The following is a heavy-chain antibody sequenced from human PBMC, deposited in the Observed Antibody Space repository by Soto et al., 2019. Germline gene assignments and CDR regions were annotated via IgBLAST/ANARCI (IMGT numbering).Heavy chain of an antibody. CDR3: AKGTTYYDEGSLLDY. J-gene: IGHJ4*02. CDR2: ISAYNGNT. D-gene: IGHD3-3*01. CDR1: GYTFTSYG. Sequence: QVQLVQSGAEVKKPGASVKVSCKASGYTFTSYGISWVRQATGQGLEWMGWISAYNGNTNYAQKLQGRVTMTTDTSTSTAYMELRSLRSDDTAVYYCAKGTTYYDEGSLLDYWGQGTLVTVSS. V-gene: IGHV1-18*04.